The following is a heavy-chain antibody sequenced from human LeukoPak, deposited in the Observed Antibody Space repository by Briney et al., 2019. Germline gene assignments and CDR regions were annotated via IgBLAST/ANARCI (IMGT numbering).Heavy chain of an antibody. J-gene: IGHJ3*02. CDR1: GYSFTSYW. CDR2: IYPGDSDT. CDR3: ARVNWNDEYVGDAFDI. Sequence: LGESLKISCKGSGYSFTSYWIGWVRQLPGKGLEWMGIIYPGDSDTRYSPSFQGQVTISADKSISTAYLQWSSLKASDTAMYYCARVNWNDEYVGDAFDIWGQGTMVTVSS. D-gene: IGHD1-1*01. V-gene: IGHV5-51*01.